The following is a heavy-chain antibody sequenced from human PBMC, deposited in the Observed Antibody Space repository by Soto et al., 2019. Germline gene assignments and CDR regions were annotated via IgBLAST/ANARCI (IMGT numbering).Heavy chain of an antibody. Sequence: SETLSLTCTVSGGSISSYYWSWIRQPPGKGLEWIGYIYYSGSTNYNPSLMSRVTISVDTSKNQFSLKLSSVTAADTAVYYCARDPRPYYYDSSGYYGYNWFDPWGQGTLVTVSS. D-gene: IGHD3-22*01. V-gene: IGHV4-59*01. J-gene: IGHJ5*02. CDR1: GGSISSYY. CDR2: IYYSGST. CDR3: ARDPRPYYYDSSGYYGYNWFDP.